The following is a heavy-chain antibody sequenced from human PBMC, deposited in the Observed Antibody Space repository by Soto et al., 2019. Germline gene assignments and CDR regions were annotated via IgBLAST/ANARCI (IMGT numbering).Heavy chain of an antibody. Sequence: QVQLVQSGAEVKKPGSSVKVSCKASGGTFSSYAISWVRQAPGQGLEWMGGIIPIFGTANYAQKFQGRVTITADESTSTAYMELSSLRSEDTAVYYCARDPYYYDSSGYCPSYAFDIWGQGTMVTVSS. V-gene: IGHV1-69*01. CDR2: IIPIFGTA. CDR3: ARDPYYYDSSGYCPSYAFDI. D-gene: IGHD3-22*01. CDR1: GGTFSSYA. J-gene: IGHJ3*02.